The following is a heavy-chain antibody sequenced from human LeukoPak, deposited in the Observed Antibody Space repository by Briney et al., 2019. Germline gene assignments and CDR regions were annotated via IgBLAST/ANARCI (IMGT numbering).Heavy chain of an antibody. CDR2: ISAYNGNT. CDR3: ARDVLVPPNDY. V-gene: IGHV1-18*01. D-gene: IGHD2-15*01. CDR1: GYTFTTYG. J-gene: IGHJ4*02. Sequence: ASVKVSCKASGYTFTTYGITWVRQAPGQGLEWMGWISAYNGNTNYAQKFQGRVTMTTDTSTSTAYMELRSLRSDDTAVYFCARDVLVPPNDYWGQGTLVTVSS.